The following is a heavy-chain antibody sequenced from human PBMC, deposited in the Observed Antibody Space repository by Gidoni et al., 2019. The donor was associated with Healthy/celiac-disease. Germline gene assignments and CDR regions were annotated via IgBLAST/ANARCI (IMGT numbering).Heavy chain of an antibody. CDR3: ARGEYCSSTSCYGPWFDP. Sequence: QVQLVQSGAEVKKPGASVKVSCKASGYTFPGHYVHWVRQAPGQGLEWMGWINPNSGGTNYAQKFQGWVTMTRDTSISTAYMELSRLRSDDTAVYYCARGEYCSSTSCYGPWFDPWGQGTLVTVSS. CDR2: INPNSGGT. V-gene: IGHV1-2*04. CDR1: GYTFPGHY. J-gene: IGHJ5*02. D-gene: IGHD2-2*01.